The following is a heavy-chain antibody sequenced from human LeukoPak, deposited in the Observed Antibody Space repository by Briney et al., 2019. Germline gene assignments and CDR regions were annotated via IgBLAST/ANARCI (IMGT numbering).Heavy chain of an antibody. J-gene: IGHJ4*02. V-gene: IGHV3-23*01. CDR3: ARSSYCSGGSCYPLFDY. D-gene: IGHD2-15*01. CDR2: ISDGGGRT. CDR1: GFTFGTYG. Sequence: PGGSLRLSCAASGFTFGTYGMTWVRQAPGKGMEWVSAISDGGGRTYHADSVKGRFTISRDNSKNTLYLQMNSLRAEDTAVYYCARSSYCSGGSCYPLFDYWGQGTLVTVSS.